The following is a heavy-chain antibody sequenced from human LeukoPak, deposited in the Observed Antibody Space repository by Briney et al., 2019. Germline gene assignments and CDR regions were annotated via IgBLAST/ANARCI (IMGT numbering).Heavy chain of an antibody. CDR1: GGSISSSRYY. J-gene: IGHJ4*02. V-gene: IGHV4-39*07. CDR3: ARQDGSGSYGGGYYFDY. Sequence: SETLSLTCTVSGGSISSSRYYWGWIRQPPGKGLEWIGSIYYSGSTYYNPSLKSRVTISVDTSKNQFSLKLSSVTAADTAVYYCARQDGSGSYGGGYYFDYWGQGTLVTVSS. D-gene: IGHD3-10*01. CDR2: IYYSGST.